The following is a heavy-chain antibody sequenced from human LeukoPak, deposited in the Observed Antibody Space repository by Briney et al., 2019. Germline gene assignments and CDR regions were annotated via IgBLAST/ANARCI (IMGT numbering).Heavy chain of an antibody. CDR1: GGSFTGYY. V-gene: IGHV4-34*01. D-gene: IGHD6-19*01. J-gene: IGHJ2*01. CDR3: ARTAVGQWLARYFDL. CDR2: INHSGTT. Sequence: SETLSLACAVYGGSFTGYYWSWIRQPPGKGLEWIAEINHSGTTNYNPSLKSRVIISVDTSRNQFSLKLSSVAAADTAVYYCARTAVGQWLARYFDLWGRGTLVTVSS.